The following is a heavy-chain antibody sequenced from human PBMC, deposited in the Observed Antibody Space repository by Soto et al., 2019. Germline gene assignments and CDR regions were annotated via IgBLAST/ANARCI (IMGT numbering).Heavy chain of an antibody. CDR1: GYSFSNYW. J-gene: IGHJ4*02. CDR2: IYPGDSDT. Sequence: EVQLVQSGAEVKKPGESLKISCKVSGYSFSNYWIGWVRQMPGKGLEWMGIIYPGDSDTKYSPSFQGQVTISADKSISTAYLQWSSLKASDTAIYYCARSQYSGYDHFDYWGQGTLVTVSS. V-gene: IGHV5-51*01. D-gene: IGHD5-12*01. CDR3: ARSQYSGYDHFDY.